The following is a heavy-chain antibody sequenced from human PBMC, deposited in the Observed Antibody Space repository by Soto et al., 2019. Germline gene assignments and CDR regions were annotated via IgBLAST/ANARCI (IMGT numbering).Heavy chain of an antibody. Sequence: QVQLVQSGAEVKKPGSSVKVSCKASGGTFSSYAISWVRQAPGQGLEWMGGVIPIFGTSNYAQKFQGRVTISADESTSTAYLELSSLRSEDTAVYYCARVHYDSSGPYYGMDVWGQGTTVTVSS. V-gene: IGHV1-69*01. J-gene: IGHJ6*02. CDR3: ARVHYDSSGPYYGMDV. CDR2: VIPIFGTS. CDR1: GGTFSSYA. D-gene: IGHD3-22*01.